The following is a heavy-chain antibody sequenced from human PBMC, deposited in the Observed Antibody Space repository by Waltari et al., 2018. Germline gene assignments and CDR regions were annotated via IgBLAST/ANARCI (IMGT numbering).Heavy chain of an antibody. CDR1: DSSIITDYF. Sequence: QVQLQESGPGLVKPSETLLLNCSISDSSIITDYFWGWIRQPPGKGLEWIGSIYHTGTVYYNPSLRSRVAISVDTSRNQFSLRLTSVTAADTAVYYCARVTTVRLFDYWGQGMLVTVSS. V-gene: IGHV4-38-2*02. CDR3: ARVTTVRLFDY. CDR2: IYHTGTV. D-gene: IGHD4-4*01. J-gene: IGHJ4*02.